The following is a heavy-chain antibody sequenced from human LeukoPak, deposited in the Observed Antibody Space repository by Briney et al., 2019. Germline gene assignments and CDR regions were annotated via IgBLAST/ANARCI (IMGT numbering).Heavy chain of an antibody. CDR3: VRGGYTYGLDF. Sequence: GGSLRLSCAAPGFTLTSYSMNWVRQAPGKGPEWIAYISNLGRAIYYGDSVKGRFTISRDTAENSVALHMTSLRTEETAIYYCVRGGYTYGLDFWGQGTLVTVSS. D-gene: IGHD5-18*01. CDR2: ISNLGRAI. CDR1: GFTLTSYS. V-gene: IGHV3-48*04. J-gene: IGHJ4*02.